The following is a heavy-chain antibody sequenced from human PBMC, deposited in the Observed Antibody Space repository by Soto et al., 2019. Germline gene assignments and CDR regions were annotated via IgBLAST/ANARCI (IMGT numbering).Heavy chain of an antibody. J-gene: IGHJ6*02. Sequence: SVKVSCKAPGGTFSSYAISWVRQAPGQGLEWMGGIIPIFGTANYAQKFQGRVTITADESTSTAYMELSSLRSEDTAVYYCARLPDTAMVFLGWTYGMDVWGQGTTGTV. CDR3: ARLPDTAMVFLGWTYGMDV. CDR2: IIPIFGTA. V-gene: IGHV1-69*13. CDR1: GGTFSSYA. D-gene: IGHD5-18*01.